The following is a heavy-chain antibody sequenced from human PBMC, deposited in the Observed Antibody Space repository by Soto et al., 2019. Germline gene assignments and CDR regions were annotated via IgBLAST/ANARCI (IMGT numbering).Heavy chain of an antibody. D-gene: IGHD1-26*01. CDR2: IYTSGST. CDR1: GGSISSYY. CDR3: ARSIVGAPTVPPHWYFDL. J-gene: IGHJ2*01. V-gene: IGHV4-4*07. Sequence: QVQLQESGPGLVKPSETLSLTCTVSGGSISSYYWSWIRQPAGKGLEWIGRIYTSGSTNYNPSLKRRVTMSVDTSQNQFSLKRSSVTAADTAVYYGARSIVGAPTVPPHWYFDLWGRGTLVTVSS.